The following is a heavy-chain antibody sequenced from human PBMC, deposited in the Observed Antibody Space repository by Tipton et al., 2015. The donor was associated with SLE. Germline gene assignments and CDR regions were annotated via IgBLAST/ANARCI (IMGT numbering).Heavy chain of an antibody. Sequence: TLSLTCTVSGGSISSGGYYWSWIRQHPGKGLEWIGYIYYSGSTYYNPSLKSRVTISVGTSKNQFSLKLSSVTAADTAVYYCARDLSTATAPRGYFDLWGRGTLVTVSS. D-gene: IGHD5-12*01. J-gene: IGHJ2*01. CDR1: GGSISSGGYY. CDR2: IYYSGST. V-gene: IGHV4-31*03. CDR3: ARDLSTATAPRGYFDL.